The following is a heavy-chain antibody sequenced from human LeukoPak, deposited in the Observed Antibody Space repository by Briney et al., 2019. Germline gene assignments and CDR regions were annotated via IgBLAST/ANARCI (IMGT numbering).Heavy chain of an antibody. Sequence: PSETLSLTCTGSGGTLSRYYWSWLRQPPGKGLEGVGYIYYSGRTNYNPSLKSRVTISVDTSKNQFSLQLSSVTAADTAVYYCARERPAAAGYYFDYWGQGTLVTVSS. CDR2: IYYSGRT. D-gene: IGHD6-13*01. CDR3: ARERPAAAGYYFDY. J-gene: IGHJ4*02. V-gene: IGHV4-59*01. CDR1: GGTLSRYY.